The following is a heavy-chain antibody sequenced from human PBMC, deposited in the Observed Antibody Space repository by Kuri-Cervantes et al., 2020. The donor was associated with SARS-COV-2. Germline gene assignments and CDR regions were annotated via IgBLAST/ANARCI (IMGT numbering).Heavy chain of an antibody. CDR1: SGSISSYY. J-gene: IGHJ5*02. CDR3: ARELGLTTVNWFDP. CDR2: IYYSGST. V-gene: IGHV4-59*01. D-gene: IGHD4-17*01. Sequence: SETLSLTCTVSSGSISSYYWSWIRQPPGKGLEWIGYIYYSGSTNYNPSLKSRVTISVDTSKNQFSLKLSSVTAADTAVYYCARELGLTTVNWFDPWGQGTLVIVSS.